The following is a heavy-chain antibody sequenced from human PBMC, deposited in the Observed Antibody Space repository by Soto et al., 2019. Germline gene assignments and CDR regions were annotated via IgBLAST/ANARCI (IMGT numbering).Heavy chain of an antibody. CDR2: TYYRSKWYN. V-gene: IGHV6-1*01. Sequence: PSQTLSLTCAISGDSVSSNSAAWNWIRQSPSRGLEWLGRTYYRSKWYNDYAVSVKSRITINPDTSKNQFSLQLNSVTPEDTAVYYCARDLRKYYDFWSGEGYDAFDIWGQGTMVTVSS. CDR3: ARDLRKYYDFWSGEGYDAFDI. D-gene: IGHD3-3*01. J-gene: IGHJ3*02. CDR1: GDSVSSNSAA.